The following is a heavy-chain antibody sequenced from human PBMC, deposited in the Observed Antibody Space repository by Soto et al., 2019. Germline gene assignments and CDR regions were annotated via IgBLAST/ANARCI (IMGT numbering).Heavy chain of an antibody. D-gene: IGHD2-15*01. CDR2: IYHSGST. Sequence: KPSETLSLTCAVSGGSISSGGYSWSWIRQPPGKGLEWIGYIYHSGSTYYNPSLKSRVTISVDRSKNQFSLKLSSVTAADTAVYYCARGGYSFFDYWGQGTLVTVSS. J-gene: IGHJ4*02. CDR1: GGSISSGGYS. V-gene: IGHV4-30-2*01. CDR3: ARGGYSFFDY.